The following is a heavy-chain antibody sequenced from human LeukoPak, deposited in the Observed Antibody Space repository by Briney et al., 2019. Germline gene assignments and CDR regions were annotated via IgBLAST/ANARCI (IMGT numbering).Heavy chain of an antibody. CDR1: GYTFTSYG. D-gene: IGHD6-13*01. J-gene: IGHJ6*03. V-gene: IGHV1-18*01. CDR2: ISAYNGNT. Sequence: ASVKVSCKASGYTFTSYGISWVRQAPGQGLEWMGWISAYNGNTNYAQKLQGRVTMTTDTSTSTAYMELRSLRSDDTAVYYCAKDGTLYSSSWYSGYYYYMDVWGKGTTVTVSS. CDR3: AKDGTLYSSSWYSGYYYYMDV.